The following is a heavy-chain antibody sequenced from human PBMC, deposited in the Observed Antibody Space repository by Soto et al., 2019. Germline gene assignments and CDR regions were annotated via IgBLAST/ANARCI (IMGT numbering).Heavy chain of an antibody. D-gene: IGHD2-15*01. V-gene: IGHV1-24*01. CDR3: ATGPRNCSGGSCYLGRFDY. CDR2: FDPEDGET. CDR1: GYTLTELS. J-gene: IGHJ4*02. Sequence: QVQLVQSGAEVKKPGASVKVSCKVSGYTLTELSMHWVRQAPGKGLEWMGGFDPEDGETIYAQKFQGRVTMTEDTSTDTAYMGLSSLRSEDTAVYYCATGPRNCSGGSCYLGRFDYWGQGTLVTVSS.